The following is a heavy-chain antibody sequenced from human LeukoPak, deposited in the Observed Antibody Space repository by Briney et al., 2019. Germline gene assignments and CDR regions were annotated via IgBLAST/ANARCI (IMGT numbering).Heavy chain of an antibody. J-gene: IGHJ4*02. D-gene: IGHD6-13*01. CDR2: ISYDGGNI. V-gene: IGHV3-30*18. CDR1: GFSFSLYG. CDR3: AKKFPGEVAAGPDQ. Sequence: PGGSLRLSCAASGFSFSLYGMHWVRQAPGKGLEWVAVISYDGGNIYYGDSVKGRFTISRDNSKNTLYLQMNRLRAEDTAVYYCAKKFPGEVAAGPDQWGQGTLVTVSS.